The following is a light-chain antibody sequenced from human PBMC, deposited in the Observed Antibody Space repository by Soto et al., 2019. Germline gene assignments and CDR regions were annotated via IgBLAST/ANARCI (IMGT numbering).Light chain of an antibody. V-gene: IGKV4-1*01. CDR3: QQYHSTPFT. CDR1: QSVLYSSNNKNY. Sequence: DIVMAQSPDSLAVSLGERATFNCKSSQSVLYSSNNKNYLAWYQQKAGQPPKLLMYWASTRESGVPDRFSGSGSGTDFTLTISSLQAEDVAVYYCQQYHSTPFTFGPGTKVDIK. CDR2: WAS. J-gene: IGKJ3*01.